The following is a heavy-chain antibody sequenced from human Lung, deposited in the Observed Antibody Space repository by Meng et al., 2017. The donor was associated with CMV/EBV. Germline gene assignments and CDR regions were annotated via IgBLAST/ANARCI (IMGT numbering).Heavy chain of an antibody. CDR1: GGSFSGYY. Sequence: SETLSLTCAAYGGSFSGYYWSWIRQPPGKGLEWIGEINHSGSTNYNPSLKSRVTISVDTSKNQFSLKLSSVTAADTAVYYCARRLRFLEWLLYLGWFDPWGQGTLVTVSS. V-gene: IGHV4-34*01. CDR2: INHSGST. J-gene: IGHJ5*02. CDR3: ARRLRFLEWLLYLGWFDP. D-gene: IGHD3-3*01.